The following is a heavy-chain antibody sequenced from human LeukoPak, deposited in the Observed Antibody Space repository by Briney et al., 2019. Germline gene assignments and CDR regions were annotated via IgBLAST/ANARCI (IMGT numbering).Heavy chain of an antibody. CDR1: GFTFSDHS. V-gene: IGHV3-48*02. Sequence: GRSLRLSCAASGFTFSDHSMNWVRQAPGKWLEWVSYISSGSSNIEYADSVKGRFTISRDNAKNSVYLQMNSLRDEDTAVYYCARDLTGLQFNYWGQGTLVTVSS. J-gene: IGHJ4*02. D-gene: IGHD5-24*01. CDR3: ARDLTGLQFNY. CDR2: ISSGSSNI.